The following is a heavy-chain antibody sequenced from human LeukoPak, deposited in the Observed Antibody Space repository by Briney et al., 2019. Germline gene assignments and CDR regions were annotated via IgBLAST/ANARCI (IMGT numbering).Heavy chain of an antibody. CDR3: ARVQEYYDYVWGSYRPNYFDY. Sequence: ASVKVSCKASGYTFTSYFIYWVRQAPGQGRECMGIINPSDGTTNYAQKFQGRVTMTNDTSASTVHMELSSQRSADTAVYYCARVQEYYDYVWGSYRPNYFDYWGQGTLVTVSS. CDR1: GYTFTSYF. J-gene: IGHJ4*02. D-gene: IGHD3-16*02. V-gene: IGHV1-46*01. CDR2: INPSDGTT.